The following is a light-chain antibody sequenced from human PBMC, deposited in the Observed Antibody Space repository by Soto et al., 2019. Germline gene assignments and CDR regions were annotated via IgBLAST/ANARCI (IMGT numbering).Light chain of an antibody. CDR3: GTWDSGLSAGVV. Sequence: QSVLPQPPSVSAAPGPEVTISCSGSSSNIGSNYVSWYQQLPGAAPKLLIYDNTKRPSGIPDRFSGSKSGTSATLGITGLQTGDEADYYCGTWDSGLSAGVVFGGGTKLTVL. V-gene: IGLV1-51*01. CDR1: SSNIGSNY. CDR2: DNT. J-gene: IGLJ2*01.